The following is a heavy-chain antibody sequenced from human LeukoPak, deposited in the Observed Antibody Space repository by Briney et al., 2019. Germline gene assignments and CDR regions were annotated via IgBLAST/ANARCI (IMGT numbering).Heavy chain of an antibody. CDR3: ARLSAMLRGPEPIYYFDY. CDR1: GFTFSSYN. J-gene: IGHJ4*01. V-gene: IGHV3-21*01. D-gene: IGHD3-10*01. CDR2: ITSSSSYM. Sequence: GGSLRLSCAASGFTFSSYNMNWVRRTPGKGLEWVSSITSSSSYMFYADSVKGRFTISRDNAKNSLYLQMNSLRAEDTAMYYCARLSAMLRGPEPIYYFDYWGQGTLVTVSS.